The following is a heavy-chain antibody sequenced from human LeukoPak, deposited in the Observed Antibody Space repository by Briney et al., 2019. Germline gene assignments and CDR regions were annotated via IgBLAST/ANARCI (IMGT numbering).Heavy chain of an antibody. Sequence: SETLSLTCTVSGGFISSSSYYWGWIRQPPGKGLEWIGSIYYSGSTYYNPSLKSRVTISVDTSKNQFSLKLSSVTAADTAVYYCARLGYCSGGSCLDAFDIWGQGTMVTVSS. J-gene: IGHJ3*02. CDR2: IYYSGST. V-gene: IGHV4-39*01. CDR1: GGFISSSSYY. CDR3: ARLGYCSGGSCLDAFDI. D-gene: IGHD2-15*01.